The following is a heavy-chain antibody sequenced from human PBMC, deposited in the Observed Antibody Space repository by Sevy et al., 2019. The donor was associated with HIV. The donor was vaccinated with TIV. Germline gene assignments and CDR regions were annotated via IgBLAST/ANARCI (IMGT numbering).Heavy chain of an antibody. CDR2: INSNSGGT. CDR1: GYTFTDYY. CDR3: ARSMGRGVFIGYFDY. J-gene: IGHJ4*02. Sequence: ASVKVSCKASGYTFTDYYIHWVRQAPGQGLEWMGWINSNSGGTDYAQNFQGRVTMTRDASISTAYMEVSRLRSDDTAVYYCARSMGRGVFIGYFDYWGQGTLVTVSS. D-gene: IGHD3-10*01. V-gene: IGHV1-2*02.